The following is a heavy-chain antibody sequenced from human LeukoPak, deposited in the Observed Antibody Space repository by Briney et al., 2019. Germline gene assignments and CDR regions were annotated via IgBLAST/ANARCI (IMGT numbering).Heavy chain of an antibody. D-gene: IGHD1-7*01. CDR3: TRTGSTGGY. CDR2: IHYSGST. J-gene: IGHJ4*02. CDR1: GGSVSCGNYY. Sequence: ASETLSLTCTVSGGSVSCGNYYCSWMRQSPGKGLEWIGYIHYSGSTVYNPSLQSRVTMSIDTSKNQFSLNLSSATAADTAVYYCTRTGSTGGYWGQGTLVTVSS. V-gene: IGHV4-61*01.